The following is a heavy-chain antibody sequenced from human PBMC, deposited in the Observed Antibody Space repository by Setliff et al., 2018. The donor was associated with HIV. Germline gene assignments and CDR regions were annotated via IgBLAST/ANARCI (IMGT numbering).Heavy chain of an antibody. Sequence: GGSLRLSCAAYGFTFDDFGMSWVRQAPGKGLEWVSGINWNGGSTGYADSVKGRFTISRDNAENSLDLQMGSLRDEDTAVYYCVRDVTGLPFTYWGQGTLVTVSS. CDR2: INWNGGST. CDR1: GFTFDDFG. V-gene: IGHV3-20*04. J-gene: IGHJ4*02. CDR3: VRDVTGLPFTY. D-gene: IGHD2-21*02.